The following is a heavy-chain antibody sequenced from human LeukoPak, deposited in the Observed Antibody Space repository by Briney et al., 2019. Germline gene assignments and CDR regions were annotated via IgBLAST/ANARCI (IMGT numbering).Heavy chain of an antibody. Sequence: GRSLRLSCAASGFTFSSYGMHWVRQAPGKGLEWVAVISYDGSNKYYADSVKGRFTISRDNSKNTLYLQMNSLRAEDTAVYYCAKDLRVRPQGLWSKGHYYYCGMDVWGQGTTVTVSS. CDR2: ISYDGSNK. CDR1: GFTFSSYG. D-gene: IGHD5-18*01. J-gene: IGHJ6*02. V-gene: IGHV3-30*18. CDR3: AKDLRVRPQGLWSKGHYYYCGMDV.